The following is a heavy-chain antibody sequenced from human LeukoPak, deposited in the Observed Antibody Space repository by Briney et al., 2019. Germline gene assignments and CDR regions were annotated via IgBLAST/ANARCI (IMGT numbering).Heavy chain of an antibody. CDR3: AKEYCSGDNCHSYGMDV. Sequence: GGSLRLSCAASGFTFSTYAMTWVRQAPGKGLEWVSGISGRGGSAYYADSVDGRFTISRDNSKNTMYLQMSSLRAEDTAIYYCAKEYCSGDNCHSYGMDVWGQGTTVTVSS. V-gene: IGHV3-23*01. CDR1: GFTFSTYA. CDR2: ISGRGGSA. D-gene: IGHD2-15*01. J-gene: IGHJ6*02.